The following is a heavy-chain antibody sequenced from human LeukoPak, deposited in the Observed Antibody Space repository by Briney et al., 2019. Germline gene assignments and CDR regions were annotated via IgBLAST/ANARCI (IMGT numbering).Heavy chain of an antibody. Sequence: AGGSLRLSCAASGFIFSTSSMNWVRQAPGKGLEWVSYIRSDSSTIYYADSVKGRFTISRDNAKNSLYLQMNSLRAEDTAVYYCARGGIQVSGIDEFDYWGQGTLVTVSS. V-gene: IGHV3-48*04. CDR3: ARGGIQVSGIDEFDY. J-gene: IGHJ4*02. D-gene: IGHD6-19*01. CDR1: GFIFSTSS. CDR2: IRSDSSTI.